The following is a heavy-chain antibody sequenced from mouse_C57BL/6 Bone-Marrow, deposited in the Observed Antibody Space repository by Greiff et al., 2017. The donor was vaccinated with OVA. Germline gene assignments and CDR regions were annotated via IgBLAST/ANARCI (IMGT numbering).Heavy chain of an antibody. V-gene: IGHV1-19*01. CDR3: ARGGDPDRDY. Sequence: VQLQQPGPVLVKPGASVKMSCKASGYTFTDYYMNWVKQSHGKSLEWIGVINPYNGGTSYNQKFKGKATLTVDKSSSTAYMELNSLTSEDSAVYYCARGGDPDRDYWGQGTTLTVSS. D-gene: IGHD3-2*01. CDR1: GYTFTDYY. J-gene: IGHJ2*01. CDR2: INPYNGGT.